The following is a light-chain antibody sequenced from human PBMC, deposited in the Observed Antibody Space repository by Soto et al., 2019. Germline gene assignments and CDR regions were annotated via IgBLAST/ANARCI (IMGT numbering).Light chain of an antibody. V-gene: IGKV3-15*01. CDR2: DAS. J-gene: IGKJ4*01. CDR1: QSVSSN. Sequence: EIVMTQSPATLSVSPGERATLSCRASQSVSSNLAWYQQKPGQAPRLLIYDASTMATGIPARFSGSGSGTEFTLTISSLQSEDFAVYYCQQYNNCPLTFGGGTKVEIK. CDR3: QQYNNCPLT.